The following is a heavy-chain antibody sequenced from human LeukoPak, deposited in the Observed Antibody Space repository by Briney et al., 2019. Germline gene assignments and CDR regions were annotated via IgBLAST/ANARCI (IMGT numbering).Heavy chain of an antibody. Sequence: SETLSLTCTVSGGSISGYYWTWIRQPPGKGLEWIGYIYYSGSTNYNPSLKSRVIISVDMSKNQFSLKLTSVTAAGTAVYYCARLAPSSSAMDVWGQGTTVTVSS. CDR1: GGSISGYY. CDR2: IYYSGST. J-gene: IGHJ6*02. D-gene: IGHD6-6*01. V-gene: IGHV4-59*08. CDR3: ARLAPSSSAMDV.